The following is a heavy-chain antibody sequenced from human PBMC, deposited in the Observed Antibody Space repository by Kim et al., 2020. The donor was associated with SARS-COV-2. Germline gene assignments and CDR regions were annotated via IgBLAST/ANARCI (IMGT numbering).Heavy chain of an antibody. CDR3: ARDLFHTGFAY. J-gene: IGHJ4*02. V-gene: IGHV1-3*01. D-gene: IGHD5-12*01. CDR2: INDGNGHI. Sequence: AAVNVSCKSSGYTFTDYAIQWVRQAPGQGLEWIGWINDGNGHIKYSQKFQGRAAFTWDTSSSTAYMELRALTSEDTATYYCARDLFHTGFAYWGQGALVT. CDR1: GYTFTDYA.